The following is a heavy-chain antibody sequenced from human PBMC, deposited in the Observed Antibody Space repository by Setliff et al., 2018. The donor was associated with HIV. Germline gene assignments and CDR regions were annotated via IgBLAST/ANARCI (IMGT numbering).Heavy chain of an antibody. J-gene: IGHJ5*02. CDR3: ATQRSFQRAFEAVAGSFDP. V-gene: IGHV4-39*01. CDR1: GGSISSSDYY. Sequence: SETLSLTCTVSGGSISSSDYYWGWIRQPPGKGLEWIGSIYYTGRSFHNPSLKSRITISVDTSKNQFSLKLSSVTAADTAVYYCATQRSFQRAFEAVAGSFDPWGQGSLVTVSS. D-gene: IGHD6-19*01. CDR2: IYYTGRS.